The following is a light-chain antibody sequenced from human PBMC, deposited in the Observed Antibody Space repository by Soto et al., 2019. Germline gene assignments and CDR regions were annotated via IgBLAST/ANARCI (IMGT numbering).Light chain of an antibody. V-gene: IGLV4-69*01. Sequence: QLVLTQSPSASDSLGAPVKLTCTLSSGHSNYAIAWHQQQSEKGPRYLMKLNSDGSHSKGDGIPDRFSGSSSGAERYLTISSLQSEDEADYYCQTWGSGIVVFGGGTKLTVL. CDR3: QTWGSGIVV. J-gene: IGLJ2*01. CDR2: LNSDGSH. CDR1: SGHSNYA.